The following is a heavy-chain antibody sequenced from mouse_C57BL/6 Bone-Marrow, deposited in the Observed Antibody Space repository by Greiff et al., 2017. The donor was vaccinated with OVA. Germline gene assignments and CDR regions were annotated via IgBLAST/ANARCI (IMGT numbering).Heavy chain of an antibody. CDR2: IYPGNSDT. CDR1: GYTFTSYW. CDR3: TRYYGRRYAMDY. D-gene: IGHD1-1*01. J-gene: IGHJ4*01. V-gene: IGHV1-5*01. Sequence: VQLQQSGTVLARPGASVKMSCKTSGYTFTSYWMHWVKQRPGQGLEWIGAIYPGNSDTSYNQKFKGKAKLTAVTSASTAYMELSSLTNEDSAVYYCTRYYGRRYAMDYWGQGTSVTVSS.